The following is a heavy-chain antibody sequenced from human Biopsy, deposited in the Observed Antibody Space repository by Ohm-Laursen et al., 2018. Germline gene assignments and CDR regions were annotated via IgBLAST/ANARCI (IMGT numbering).Heavy chain of an antibody. V-gene: IGHV4-31*01. CDR3: ARLGSGDYFPTCFDF. D-gene: IGHD5-12*01. CDR1: SGSINIDLNY. Sequence: PSQTLSLTCTVSSGSINIDLNYWSSLRQHPGKGLEWIGYIYHTGTTFYNPSLESQATISIDTSKNQFSLKLSSVTAADTAVYYCARLGSGDYFPTCFDFWGQGALVTVSS. J-gene: IGHJ4*02. CDR2: IYHTGTT.